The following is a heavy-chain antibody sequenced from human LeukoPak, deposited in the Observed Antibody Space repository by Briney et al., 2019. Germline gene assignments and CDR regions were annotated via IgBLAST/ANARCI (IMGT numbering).Heavy chain of an antibody. CDR1: GFTFNNYA. J-gene: IGHJ4*02. Sequence: GGSLRLSCAASGFTFNNYAMNWVRQPPGKGLEWVSAISGSGGGTYYADSVKGRFTISRDNSKNTLHLQMNSLRAEDTAVYYCAKQPSALAGTYDYWGQGTLVTVSS. CDR3: AKQPSALAGTYDY. V-gene: IGHV3-23*01. CDR2: ISGSGGGT. D-gene: IGHD6-19*01.